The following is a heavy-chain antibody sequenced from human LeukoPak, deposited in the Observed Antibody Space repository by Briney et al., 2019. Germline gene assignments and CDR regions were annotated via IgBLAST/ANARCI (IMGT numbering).Heavy chain of an antibody. CDR3: AREGYEGYLFDY. CDR1: GDSVSSSSAA. V-gene: IGHV6-1*01. CDR2: TYYRSKWYN. Sequence: SQTLSLTCAISGDSVSSSSAAWSWIRQSPSRGLEWLGRTYYRSKWYNDYAVSVKSRITINPDTSKNQFSLQLNSMTPEDTAVYCCAREGYEGYLFDYWGQGTLVTVSS. J-gene: IGHJ4*02. D-gene: IGHD2-15*01.